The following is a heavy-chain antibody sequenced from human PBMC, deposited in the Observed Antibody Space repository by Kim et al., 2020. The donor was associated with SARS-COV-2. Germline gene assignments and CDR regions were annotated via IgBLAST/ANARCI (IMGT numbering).Heavy chain of an antibody. Sequence: GGSLRLSCAASGFTFSNAWMSWVRQAPGKGLEWVGRIKSKTDGGTTDYAAPVKGRFTISRDDSKNTLYLQMNSLKTEDTAVYYCTTNYYDSSGYPHYYYYGMDVWGQGTTVTVSS. J-gene: IGHJ6*02. V-gene: IGHV3-15*01. CDR3: TTNYYDSSGYPHYYYYGMDV. CDR2: IKSKTDGGTT. D-gene: IGHD3-22*01. CDR1: GFTFSNAW.